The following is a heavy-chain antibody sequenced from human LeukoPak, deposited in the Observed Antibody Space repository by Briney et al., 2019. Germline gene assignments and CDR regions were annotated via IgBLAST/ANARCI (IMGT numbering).Heavy chain of an antibody. CDR2: IYPGDSDT. CDR1: GYSFTSYW. CDR3: ARHRPYYYDSSGYYYRGYFDY. D-gene: IGHD3-22*01. Sequence: PGGSLRLSCKGSGYSFTSYWIGWVRQMPGKGLEWMGIIYPGDSDTRYSPSSQGQVTISADKSISTAYLQWSSLKASDTAMYYCARHRPYYYDSSGYYYRGYFDYWGQGTLVTVSS. V-gene: IGHV5-51*01. J-gene: IGHJ4*02.